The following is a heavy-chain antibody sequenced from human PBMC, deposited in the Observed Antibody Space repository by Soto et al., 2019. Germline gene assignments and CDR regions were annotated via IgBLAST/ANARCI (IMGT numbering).Heavy chain of an antibody. CDR2: INHSGST. V-gene: IGHV4-34*01. J-gene: IGHJ4*02. Sequence: SETLSLTCAVYGGSFSGYYWSWIRQPPGKGLEWIGEINHSGSTNYNPSLKSRVTISVDTSKNQFSLKLSSVTAADTAVYYCARGLPRQLLPPALDYWGQGTLVTVPS. CDR1: GGSFSGYY. D-gene: IGHD2-15*01. CDR3: ARGLPRQLLPPALDY.